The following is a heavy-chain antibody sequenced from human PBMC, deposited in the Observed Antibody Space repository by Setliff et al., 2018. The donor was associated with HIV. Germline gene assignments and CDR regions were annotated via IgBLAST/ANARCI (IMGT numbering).Heavy chain of an antibody. Sequence: PSETLSLTCTVSGDSISSYSWNWIRQSPGGGLEWIGFIFSSGSTKYNPSLQSRVTMSIDTSKNQFSLKLRSVTAADTAVYYCEVAGQWGQGTLATVSS. CDR1: GDSISSYS. CDR2: IFSSGST. D-gene: IGHD6-19*01. V-gene: IGHV4-4*09. J-gene: IGHJ4*02. CDR3: EVAGQ.